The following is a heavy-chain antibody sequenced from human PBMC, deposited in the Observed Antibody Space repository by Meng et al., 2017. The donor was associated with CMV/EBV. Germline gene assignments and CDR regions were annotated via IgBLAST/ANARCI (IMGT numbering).Heavy chain of an antibody. J-gene: IGHJ4*02. CDR2: VSYSSNT. D-gene: IGHD5-24*01. CDR1: GVSITSFY. CDR3: ARDAYNSFDS. Sequence: SETLSLTCSVSGVSITSFYWTWVRQAPGKGLEWIGYVSYSSNTNYNPSFRSRVTISRETSRNQFSLHLTSVTAADTAVYFCARDAYNSFDSWGLGTLVTVSS. V-gene: IGHV4-59*01.